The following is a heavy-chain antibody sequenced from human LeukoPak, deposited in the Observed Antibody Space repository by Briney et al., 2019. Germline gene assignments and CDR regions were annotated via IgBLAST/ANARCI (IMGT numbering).Heavy chain of an antibody. J-gene: IGHJ5*02. V-gene: IGHV4-34*01. CDR2: INHSGST. Sequence: PSETLSLTCAVYGGSFSGYYWSWIRQPPGKGLEWIGEINHSGSTNYNPSLKSRVTISVDTSKNQFSLKLSSVTAADTAVYYCARDLILDIVVVVAAGAGGSDPWGQGTLVTVSS. D-gene: IGHD2-15*01. CDR3: ARDLILDIVVVVAAGAGGSDP. CDR1: GGSFSGYY.